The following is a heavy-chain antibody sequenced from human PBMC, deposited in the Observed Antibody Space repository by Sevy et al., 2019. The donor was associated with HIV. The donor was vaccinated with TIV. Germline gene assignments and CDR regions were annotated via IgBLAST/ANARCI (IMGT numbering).Heavy chain of an antibody. CDR2: IKQDGSEK. Sequence: GGSLRLSCAASGFTFSSYWMSWVRQAPGKGLEWVANIKQDGSEKYYVDSVKGRFTISRDNAKNSLYLQMNSLRAEDTAVYYCARERYCSGGSCYYYYYGMDVWGQGTTVTVSS. CDR3: ARERYCSGGSCYYYYYGMDV. CDR1: GFTFSSYW. V-gene: IGHV3-7*01. J-gene: IGHJ6*02. D-gene: IGHD2-15*01.